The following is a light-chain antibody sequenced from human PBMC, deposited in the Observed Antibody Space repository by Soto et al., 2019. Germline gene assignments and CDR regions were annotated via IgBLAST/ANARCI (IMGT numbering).Light chain of an antibody. CDR2: GAS. CDR3: LQYNSYPWT. J-gene: IGKJ1*01. CDR1: QSVSSN. V-gene: IGKV3-15*01. Sequence: EVVMTQSPATLSVSPGERVILSCRASQSVSSNLVWYQQKPGQAPRVLIYGASTRATGIPSRFSGSGSETAFTLSISSLQPDDFATYYCLQYNSYPWTFGHGTKVDI.